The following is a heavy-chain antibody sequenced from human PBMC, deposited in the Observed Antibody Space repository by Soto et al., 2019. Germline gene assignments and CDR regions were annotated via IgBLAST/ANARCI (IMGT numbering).Heavy chain of an antibody. J-gene: IGHJ5*02. Sequence: PGGSLRLSCAASGFTFSNHAMGWVRQAPGKGLEWVSAIGGGGGRPYYADSVKGRFTISRDNSMQRLYLQMNSLRADDTAVYYCAKIAEAVAGTVYGSWGQGALVTVSS. CDR1: GFTFSNHA. CDR3: AKIAEAVAGTVYGS. D-gene: IGHD6-19*01. V-gene: IGHV3-23*01. CDR2: IGGGGGRP.